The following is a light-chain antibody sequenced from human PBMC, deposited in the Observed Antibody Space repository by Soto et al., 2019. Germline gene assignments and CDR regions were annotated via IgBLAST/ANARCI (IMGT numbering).Light chain of an antibody. J-gene: IGLJ2*01. CDR2: EVS. CDR3: NSYTSSSTLVV. CDR1: SSDIGGYNY. Sequence: QSVLTQPASVSGSPGQSITISCTGTSSDIGGYNYVSWYQQHPGKAPKLMIYEVSNRPSGVSNRFSGSKSGNMASLTISGLQAEDEADYYCNSYTSSSTLVVFGGGTKLTVL. V-gene: IGLV2-14*01.